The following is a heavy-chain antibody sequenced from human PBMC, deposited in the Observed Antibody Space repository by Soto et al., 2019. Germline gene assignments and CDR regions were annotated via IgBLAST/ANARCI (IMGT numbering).Heavy chain of an antibody. J-gene: IGHJ4*02. D-gene: IGHD3-16*01. CDR1: CGSMSSHY. V-gene: IGHV4-59*11. CDR2: ISYSGST. CDR3: ARADPDASVGY. Sequence: SETLSLTCTVSCGSMSSHYWTWLRQPPGKGLEWIGYISYSGSTYYNPSLKGRVTISADTSRNQFSLKLSSVIAADTAVYYCARADPDASVGYWGQGTLVTVSS.